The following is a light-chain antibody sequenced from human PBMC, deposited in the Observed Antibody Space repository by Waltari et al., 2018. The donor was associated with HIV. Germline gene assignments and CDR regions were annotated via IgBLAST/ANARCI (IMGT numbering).Light chain of an antibody. CDR2: EVS. CDR3: CSYAGGRV. J-gene: IGLJ3*02. CDR1: SSDVGNYNL. Sequence: QSALTQPAPVSASPGPSITISCTGTSSDVGNYNLVSWYQQHPGKAPKLMIYEVSERPSGVANRFSGSKSGNTASLTISGLQAEDEADYYCCSYAGGRVFGGGTKLTVL. V-gene: IGLV2-23*02.